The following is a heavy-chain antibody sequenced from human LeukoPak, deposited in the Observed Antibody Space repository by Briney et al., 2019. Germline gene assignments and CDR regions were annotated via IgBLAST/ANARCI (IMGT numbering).Heavy chain of an antibody. CDR2: ISYDGSNK. Sequence: GGSLRLSCAASGFTFSSYAMHWVRQAPGKGLEWVAVISYDGSNKYYADSVKGRFTISRDDAKNSLYLQMNSLRAEDTAVYYCARDPGDAFDIWGQGTIVTVSS. CDR1: GFTFSSYA. V-gene: IGHV3-30-3*01. J-gene: IGHJ3*02. CDR3: ARDPGDAFDI.